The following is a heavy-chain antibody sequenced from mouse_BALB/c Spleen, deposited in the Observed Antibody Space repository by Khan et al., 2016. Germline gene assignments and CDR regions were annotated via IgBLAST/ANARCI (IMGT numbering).Heavy chain of an antibody. CDR1: GYTFTNYG. V-gene: IGHV9-3*02. D-gene: IGHD2-1*01. Sequence: QIQLVQSGPELKKPGETVKISCKTSGYTFTNYGMNWVKQAPGKGLKWMGWINTNTGEPTYSEEFKGRFAFSLETSASTAYLQINSLKNDDTATYFCARYGKGTWFAYWGQGTLVTVSA. CDR2: INTNTGEP. CDR3: ARYGKGTWFAY. J-gene: IGHJ3*01.